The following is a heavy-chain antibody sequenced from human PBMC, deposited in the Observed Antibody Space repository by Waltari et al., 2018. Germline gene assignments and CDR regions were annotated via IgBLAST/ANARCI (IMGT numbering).Heavy chain of an antibody. V-gene: IGHV3-21*01. CDR2: IRISRSYT. CDR1: GFTFSSYN. Sequence: EVQLVESGGGLVKPGGSLRLSCAASGFTFSSYNMNWVRQAPGKGLEWVSSIRISRSYTHYADSVKVRFTISRDNAKNSLYLQMNSLRAEDTAVYYCATGGWGFYLDYWGQGTLVTVSS. D-gene: IGHD7-27*01. CDR3: ATGGWGFYLDY. J-gene: IGHJ4*02.